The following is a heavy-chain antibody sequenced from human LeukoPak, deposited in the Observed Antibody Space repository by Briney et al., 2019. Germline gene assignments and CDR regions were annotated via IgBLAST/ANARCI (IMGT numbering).Heavy chain of an antibody. J-gene: IGHJ4*02. CDR1: GGSISSYH. Sequence: PSETLSLTCTVSGGSISSYHWSWIRQPPGKGLECIGYIYSSGSTNYNPSLKSRVTISVDTSKNQFSLKLSSVTAADTAVYYCARREGGFYSWGIAYWGQGTLATVSS. D-gene: IGHD1-26*01. CDR3: ARREGGFYSWGIAY. V-gene: IGHV4-59*12. CDR2: IYSSGST.